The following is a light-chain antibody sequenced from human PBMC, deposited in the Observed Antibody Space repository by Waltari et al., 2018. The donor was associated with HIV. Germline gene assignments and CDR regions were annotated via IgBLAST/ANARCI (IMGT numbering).Light chain of an antibody. Sequence: QSVLTQPPSASGTPGQRVAISCSGSSSNIGNNFVYWYQHLPGTTPKLLIYRNNQRPSGVPDRFSGSKSGISGSLAISGLRSEDEADYYCTSWDDSLSGWMFGGGTTLTVL. CDR3: TSWDDSLSGWM. J-gene: IGLJ3*02. V-gene: IGLV1-47*01. CDR2: RNN. CDR1: SSNIGNNF.